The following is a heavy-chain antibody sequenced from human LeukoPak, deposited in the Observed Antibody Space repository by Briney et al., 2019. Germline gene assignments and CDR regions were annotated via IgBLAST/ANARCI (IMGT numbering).Heavy chain of an antibody. Sequence: PSETLSLTCAVYGGPFSDNFWTWIRQPPGKGLEWIGQINHSGTTNYNSSLKSRVTISVGTSKNQFSLKLSSVTAVDTAVYYCARGSVTFDSWDQGTLVTVYS. D-gene: IGHD2-21*02. J-gene: IGHJ4*02. V-gene: IGHV4-34*01. CDR1: GGPFSDNF. CDR2: INHSGTT. CDR3: ARGSVTFDS.